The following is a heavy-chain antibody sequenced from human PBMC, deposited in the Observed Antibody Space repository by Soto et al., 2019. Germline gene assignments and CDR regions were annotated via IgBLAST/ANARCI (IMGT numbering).Heavy chain of an antibody. D-gene: IGHD2-21*01. J-gene: IGHJ4*02. CDR2: IKSKTDGGTT. CDR3: IVRYPYYFDY. CDR1: GFTFSNAW. V-gene: IGHV3-15*07. Sequence: EVQLVESGGGLVKPGGSLRLSCAASGFTFSNAWMNWAGQAPGKGLEWVGRIKSKTDGGTTDYAAPVKGRFTISRDDSKNTLYLQMNSLKTEDTAVYYCIVRYPYYFDYWGQGTLVTVSS.